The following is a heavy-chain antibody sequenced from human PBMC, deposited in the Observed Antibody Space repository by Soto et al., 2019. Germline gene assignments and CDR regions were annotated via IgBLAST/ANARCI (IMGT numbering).Heavy chain of an antibody. CDR3: ARGVVVVAPTNWFDP. D-gene: IGHD2-15*01. CDR2: INPSGGST. Sequence: ASVKVSCKASGYTFTSYYMHWVRQAPGQGLEWMGIINPSGGSTSYAQKFQGRVTMTRDTSTSTVYMELSSLRSEDTAVYYCARGVVVVAPTNWFDPWGQGTLVTVSS. J-gene: IGHJ5*02. V-gene: IGHV1-46*03. CDR1: GYTFTSYY.